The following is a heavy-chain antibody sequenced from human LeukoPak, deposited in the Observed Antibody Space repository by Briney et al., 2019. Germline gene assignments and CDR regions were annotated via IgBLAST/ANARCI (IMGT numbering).Heavy chain of an antibody. CDR2: IYYSGST. D-gene: IGHD4-17*01. V-gene: IGHV4-39*07. CDR3: ARVVTTRYYFDY. Sequence: SETLSLTCTVSGGSISSSSYYWGWIRQPPGKGLEWIGSIYYSGSTYYNPSLKSRVIISVDTSKNQFSLKLSSVTAADTAVYYCARVVTTRYYFDYWGQGTLVTVSS. CDR1: GGSISSSSYY. J-gene: IGHJ4*02.